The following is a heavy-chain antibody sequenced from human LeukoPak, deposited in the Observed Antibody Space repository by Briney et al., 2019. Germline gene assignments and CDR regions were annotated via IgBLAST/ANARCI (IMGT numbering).Heavy chain of an antibody. CDR1: GYTFIRFW. CDR3: ARRGSGWYVDY. V-gene: IGHV5-51*01. J-gene: IGHJ4*02. Sequence: GESLKISCKGSGYTFIRFWIGWVRQMPGKGLEWMGIIYPGDSETRYSPSFQGQVSISVDKSISTAYLQWSSLKASDTAMYYCARRGSGWYVDYWGQGTLVTVSS. D-gene: IGHD6-19*01. CDR2: IYPGDSET.